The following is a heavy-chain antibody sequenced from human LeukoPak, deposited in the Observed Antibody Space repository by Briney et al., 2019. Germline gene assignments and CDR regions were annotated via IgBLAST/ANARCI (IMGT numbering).Heavy chain of an antibody. CDR2: IGDNGGDT. Sequence: GGSLRLSCAASGFTFNNYAMSWVRQAPGKGLEWVSAIGDNGGDTKYADSMKGRFSISRDNSRNTLYLQLNSLRVEDTAIYYCGRDWKLDYWGQGTLVTVSS. CDR1: GFTFNNYA. V-gene: IGHV3-23*01. J-gene: IGHJ4*02. CDR3: GRDWKLDY. D-gene: IGHD1-1*01.